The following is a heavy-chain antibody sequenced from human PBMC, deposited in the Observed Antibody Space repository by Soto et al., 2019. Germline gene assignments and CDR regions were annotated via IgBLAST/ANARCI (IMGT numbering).Heavy chain of an antibody. Sequence: PGGSLRLSCAASGLTFSSYAMSWVRQAPGKGLEWVSAISGSGGSTYYADSVKGRFTISTDNSKNTLYLQMNSLRAENTAVYYCAKDGYSYGSGFDYWGQGTLVTVSS. CDR2: ISGSGGST. J-gene: IGHJ4*02. V-gene: IGHV3-23*01. D-gene: IGHD5-18*01. CDR3: AKDGYSYGSGFDY. CDR1: GLTFSSYA.